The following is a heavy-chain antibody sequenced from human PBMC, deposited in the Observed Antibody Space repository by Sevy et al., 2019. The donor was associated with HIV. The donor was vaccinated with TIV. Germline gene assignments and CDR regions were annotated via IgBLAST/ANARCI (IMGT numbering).Heavy chain of an antibody. CDR2: ISYDGSNT. D-gene: IGHD3-22*01. J-gene: IGHJ4*02. CDR3: ARDGGSHSRGYDLSNY. V-gene: IGHV3-30-3*01. Sequence: GGSLRLSCAASGFTFSTYAMHWVRQAPGKGLEWVAVISYDGSNTYYADSVKGRFTISRDSSKNTLYLQMNSLRAEDTTVYFCARDGGSHSRGYDLSNYWGQGTLVTVSS. CDR1: GFTFSTYA.